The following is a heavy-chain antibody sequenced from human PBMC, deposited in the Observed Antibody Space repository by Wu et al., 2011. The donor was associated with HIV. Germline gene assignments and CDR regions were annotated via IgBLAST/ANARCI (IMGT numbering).Heavy chain of an antibody. D-gene: IGHD2-21*01. CDR2: IVPIFGTT. Sequence: QVQLVQSGAEVKKPGSSVKVSCKASGGTFNSYAFSWVRQAPGQGLEWMGRIVPIFGTTTYAQKFQGRVTITADKSTTTAYMELSSLRSEDTAVYYCARDFGGDEDSWGQGTLVTVSS. CDR1: GGTFNSYA. J-gene: IGHJ4*02. V-gene: IGHV1-69*14. CDR3: ARDFGGDEDS.